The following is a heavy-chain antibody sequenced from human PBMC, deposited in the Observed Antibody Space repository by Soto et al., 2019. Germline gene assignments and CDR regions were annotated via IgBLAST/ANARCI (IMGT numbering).Heavy chain of an antibody. D-gene: IGHD3-3*01. Sequence: GSLRLSCAASGFTFSSYAMSWVRQAPGKGLEWVSAISGSGGSTYYADSVKGRFTISRDNSKNTLYLQMNSLRAEDTAVYYCAKDLPRTIFGVVTTFDYWGQGTLVTVSS. J-gene: IGHJ4*02. V-gene: IGHV3-23*01. CDR2: ISGSGGST. CDR1: GFTFSSYA. CDR3: AKDLPRTIFGVVTTFDY.